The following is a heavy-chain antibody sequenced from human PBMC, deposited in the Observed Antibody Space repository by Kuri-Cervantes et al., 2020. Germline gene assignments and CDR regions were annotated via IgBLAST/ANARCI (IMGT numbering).Heavy chain of an antibody. J-gene: IGHJ4*02. D-gene: IGHD7-27*01. CDR3: ARGTWGPAY. CDR2: ISWNSGSI. Sequence: GGSLRLSCAASGFTFDDYAMHWVRQAPGKGLEWVSGISWNSGSIGYADSVKGRFTISRDNAKNSLYLQMDSLRVEDTAVYYCARGTWGPAYWGQGTLVTVSS. CDR1: GFTFDDYA. V-gene: IGHV3-9*01.